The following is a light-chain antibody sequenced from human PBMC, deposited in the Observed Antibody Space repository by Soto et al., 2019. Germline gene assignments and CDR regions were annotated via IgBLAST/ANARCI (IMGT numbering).Light chain of an antibody. Sequence: QSVLTQPPSVSAAPGQTVTISCSGSRSNIGSNYVSWYQQLPGTAPKVLIYDDNKRPSGIPDRFSGSKSGTSATLGITGLQTGDEADYYCATWDSSLRAAVFGGGTKLTVL. V-gene: IGLV1-51*01. CDR3: ATWDSSLRAAV. J-gene: IGLJ3*02. CDR2: DDN. CDR1: RSNIGSNY.